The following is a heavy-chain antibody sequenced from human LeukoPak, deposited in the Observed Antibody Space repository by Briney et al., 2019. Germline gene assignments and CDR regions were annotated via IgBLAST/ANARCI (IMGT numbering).Heavy chain of an antibody. CDR1: GFTFSSYG. V-gene: IGHV3-30*18. CDR2: ISYDGSNK. Sequence: GGSLRLSCAASGFTFSSYGMHWVRQAPGKGLEWVAVISYDGSNKYYADSVKGRFTISRDNSKNTLYLQMNSLRAEDTAVYYCAKERGYGDYYFDYWGQGTLVTVSS. CDR3: AKERGYGDYYFDY. D-gene: IGHD4-17*01. J-gene: IGHJ4*02.